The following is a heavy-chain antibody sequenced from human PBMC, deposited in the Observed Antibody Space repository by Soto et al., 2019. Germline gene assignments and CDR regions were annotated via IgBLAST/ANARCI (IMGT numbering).Heavy chain of an antibody. J-gene: IGHJ4*02. Sequence: EVQLLESGGDFVQPGGSLRLSCAASGFTFSIYAMIWVRQAPGKGLQWVSGISATSDATYYASSVKGRFTISRDNSKNTMYLQMKSLRAEDTTVYYCAKTSLEETMALCALDYWGQGTLVTVSS. V-gene: IGHV3-23*01. CDR2: ISATSDAT. CDR1: GFTFSIYA. CDR3: AKTSLEETMALCALDY.